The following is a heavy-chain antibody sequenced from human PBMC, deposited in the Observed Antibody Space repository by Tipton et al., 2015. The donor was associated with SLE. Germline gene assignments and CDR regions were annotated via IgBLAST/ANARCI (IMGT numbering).Heavy chain of an antibody. CDR3: ARTTGNWFDP. J-gene: IGHJ5*02. CDR1: GYSISSGYY. V-gene: IGHV4-38-2*01. CDR2: IYHSGST. D-gene: IGHD1-1*01. Sequence: TLSLTCAVSGYSISSGYYWGWIRQPPGKGLEWIGSIYHSGSTYYNPSLKSRVTISVDTSKNQFSLKLSSVTAADTAVYYCARTTGNWFDPWGQGTLVTVSS.